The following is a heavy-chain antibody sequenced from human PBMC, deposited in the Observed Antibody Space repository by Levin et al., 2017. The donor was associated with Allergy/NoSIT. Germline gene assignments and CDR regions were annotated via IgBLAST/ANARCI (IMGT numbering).Heavy chain of an antibody. CDR2: IYWDDDK. D-gene: IGHD3-9*01. CDR3: AHTGVEYYDILTGYYVGGSMDV. V-gene: IGHV2-5*02. Sequence: SGPTLVKPTQTLTLTCTFSGFSLSTSGVGVGWIRQPPGKALEWLALIYWDDDKRYSPSLKSRLTITKDTSKNQVVLTMTNMDPVDTATYYCAHTGVEYYDILTGYYVGGSMDVWGKGTTVTVSS. CDR1: GFSLSTSGVG. J-gene: IGHJ6*03.